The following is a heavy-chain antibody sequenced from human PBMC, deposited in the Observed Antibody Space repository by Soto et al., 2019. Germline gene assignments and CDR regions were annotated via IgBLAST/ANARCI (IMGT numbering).Heavy chain of an antibody. CDR1: GFTFSSYA. CDR2: ISYDGSNK. V-gene: IGHV3-30-3*01. Sequence: VGSLRLSCAASGFTFSSYAMHWVRQAPGKGLEWVAVISYDGSNKYYADSVKGRFTISRDNSKNTLYLQMNSLRAEDTAVYYCARDPALSYWNYTPGWFDPWGQGTLVTVSS. D-gene: IGHD1-7*01. J-gene: IGHJ5*02. CDR3: ARDPALSYWNYTPGWFDP.